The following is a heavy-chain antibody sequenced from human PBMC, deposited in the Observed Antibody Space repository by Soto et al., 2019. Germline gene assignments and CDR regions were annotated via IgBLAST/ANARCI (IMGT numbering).Heavy chain of an antibody. V-gene: IGHV4-39*01. CDR3: VRHPRIMVPRQHDYYFDT. D-gene: IGHD2-8*01. J-gene: IGHJ4*02. CDR2: IFYSGST. CDR1: GASIGSRNYY. Sequence: QLQLQESGPGLVKPSETLSLICNVSGASIGSRNYYWGWIRQPPGKGLEWFGSIFYSGSTYYNPSLKSRVTISIVTSQNQFSLRLTSVTAADTAVYYCVRHPRIMVPRQHDYYFDTWGPGNLVTVSS.